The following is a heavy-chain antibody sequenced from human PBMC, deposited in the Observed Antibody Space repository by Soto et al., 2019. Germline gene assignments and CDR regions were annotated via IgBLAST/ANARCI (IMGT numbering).Heavy chain of an antibody. CDR1: GGTFSSYA. J-gene: IGHJ5*02. D-gene: IGHD3-10*01. CDR3: ARGNGITMVRGVIIKRRSFDP. V-gene: IGHV1-69*13. Sequence: SVKVSCKASGGTFSSYAISWVRQAPGQGLEWMGGIIPIFGTANYAQKFQGRVTITADESTSTAYMELSSLRSEDTAVYYCARGNGITMVRGVIIKRRSFDPSGQGTLLTVSS. CDR2: IIPIFGTA.